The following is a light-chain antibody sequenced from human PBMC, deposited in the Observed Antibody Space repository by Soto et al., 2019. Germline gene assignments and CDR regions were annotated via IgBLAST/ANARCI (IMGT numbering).Light chain of an antibody. CDR1: SSDIGGYNY. V-gene: IGLV2-14*01. CDR2: DVT. CDR3: SSYTSSHTVV. J-gene: IGLJ2*01. Sequence: QSALTQPASVSGSPGRSITISCTGTSSDIGGYNYVSWYQQNPGKAPKLMIYDVTIRPSGVSNRFSGSKSGNTASLTISGLQAEDESDYYCSSYTSSHTVVFGGGTKLTVL.